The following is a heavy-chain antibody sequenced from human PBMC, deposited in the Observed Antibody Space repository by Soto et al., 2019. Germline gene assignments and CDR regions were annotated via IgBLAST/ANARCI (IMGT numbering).Heavy chain of an antibody. CDR1: GFNFNDYQ. CDR2: ISPGLSFI. CDR3: VRDQVDYFGYHWFDR. V-gene: IGHV3-21*01. D-gene: IGHD3-10*01. Sequence: GSLRLSCATSGFNFNDYQIHWVRQAPGEGLEWVSGISPGLSFIYYADSVRGRFTISRDNSNKSVFLQLNSLRVDDTATYYCVRDQVDYFGYHWFDRWGQGTLVTVSS. J-gene: IGHJ5*02.